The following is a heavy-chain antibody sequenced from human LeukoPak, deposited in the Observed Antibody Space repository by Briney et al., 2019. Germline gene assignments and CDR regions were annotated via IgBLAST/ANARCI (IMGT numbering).Heavy chain of an antibody. CDR3: ALLWFGAFDTFDY. D-gene: IGHD3-10*01. V-gene: IGHV5-51*01. Sequence: GESLKISCKGSGYSFTSYWIGWVRQMPGKGLEWMGIIYPGDSDTRYSPSFQGQVTNSAAKSISTAYLQWSSLKASDTAMYYCALLWFGAFDTFDYWGQGTLVTVSS. CDR2: IYPGDSDT. J-gene: IGHJ4*02. CDR1: GYSFTSYW.